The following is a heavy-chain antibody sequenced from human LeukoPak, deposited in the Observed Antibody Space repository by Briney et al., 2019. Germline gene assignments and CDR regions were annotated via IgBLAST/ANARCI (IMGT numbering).Heavy chain of an antibody. D-gene: IGHD6-13*01. CDR1: GFTFSDYY. CDR2: NSSSSSYT. CDR3: ARLSSSLYYFDY. V-gene: IGHV3-11*06. J-gene: IGHJ4*02. Sequence: PGGSLRLSCAASGFTFSDYYMSWIRQAPGKGLEWVSYNSSSSSYTNYADSVKGRFTISRDNAKNSLYLQMNSLRAEDTAVYYCARLSSSLYYFDYWGQGTLVTVSS.